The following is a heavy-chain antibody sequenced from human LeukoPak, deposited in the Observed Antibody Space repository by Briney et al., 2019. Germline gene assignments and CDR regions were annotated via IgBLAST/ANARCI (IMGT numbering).Heavy chain of an antibody. Sequence: SETLSLTCTVSGGSISSSSYDWGGSRQPPGRVLEGSGSIYYSGSTYYNPSLKSRVTISVYTSKNQFSLKLSSVTAADTAVYYCARTGGYYDSSGYYPEDAFDIWGQGTMVPVSS. V-gene: IGHV4-39*01. CDR1: GGSISSSSYD. D-gene: IGHD3-22*01. CDR3: ARTGGYYDSSGYYPEDAFDI. CDR2: IYYSGST. J-gene: IGHJ3*02.